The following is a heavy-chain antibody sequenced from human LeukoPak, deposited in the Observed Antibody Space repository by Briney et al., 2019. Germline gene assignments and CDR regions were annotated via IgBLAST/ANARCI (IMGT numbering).Heavy chain of an antibody. CDR2: MNPNSGNT. CDR1: GYPFIDSD. D-gene: IGHD3-22*01. Sequence: GASVKVSCQVSGYPFIDSDINWVRQATGQGLEWMGWMNPNSGNTGYAQKFQGRVTITRNTSISTAYMELSSLRSEDTAVYYCARDRSGYSDYWGQGTLVTVSS. V-gene: IGHV1-8*01. J-gene: IGHJ4*02. CDR3: ARDRSGYSDY.